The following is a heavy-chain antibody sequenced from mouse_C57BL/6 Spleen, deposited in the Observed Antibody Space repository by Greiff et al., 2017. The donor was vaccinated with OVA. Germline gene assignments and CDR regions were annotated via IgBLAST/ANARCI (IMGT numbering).Heavy chain of an antibody. D-gene: IGHD1-1*01. V-gene: IGHV8-12*01. CDR1: GFSLSTSGMG. Sequence: QVTLKESGPGILQSSQTLSLTCSFSGFSLSTSGMGVSWIRQPSGKGLEWLAHIYWDDDKRYNPSLKSRLTISKDTSRNQVFLKITSVDTADTATYYCARREGDYYGSSYGFAYWGQGTLVTVSA. CDR2: IYWDDDK. CDR3: ARREGDYYGSSYGFAY. J-gene: IGHJ3*01.